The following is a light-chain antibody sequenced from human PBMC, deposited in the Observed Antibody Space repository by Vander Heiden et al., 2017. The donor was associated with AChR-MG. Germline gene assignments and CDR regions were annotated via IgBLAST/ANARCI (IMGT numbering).Light chain of an antibody. CDR2: EDS. CDR3: QSYDSSNVV. J-gene: IGLJ2*01. Sequence: NFMLTQPHSVSESPGQTVTISCTGSSGSIASNYVQWYQQRPGSAPTTVIYEDSQRPSGVPDRFSGSIDSSSNSASLTISGLKTEDEADYYCQSYDSSNVVFGGGTKLTVL. V-gene: IGLV6-57*02. CDR1: SGSIASNY.